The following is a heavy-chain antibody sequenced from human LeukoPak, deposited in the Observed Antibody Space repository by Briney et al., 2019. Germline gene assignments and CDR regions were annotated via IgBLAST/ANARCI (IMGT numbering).Heavy chain of an antibody. Sequence: HPGGSMRLSWTASGFTFGDYAMSWVRQAPGKGLEWVGFIRSKAYGGTTEYAASVKGRFTISRDDSKSIAYMQMNSLKTDDTAVYYCTREDSSGYAYWGQGTLVTVSS. CDR2: IRSKAYGGTT. D-gene: IGHD3-22*01. J-gene: IGHJ4*02. CDR1: GFTFGDYA. V-gene: IGHV3-49*04. CDR3: TREDSSGYAY.